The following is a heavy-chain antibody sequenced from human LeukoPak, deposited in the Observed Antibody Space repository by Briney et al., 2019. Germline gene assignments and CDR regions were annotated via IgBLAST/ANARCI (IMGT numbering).Heavy chain of an antibody. D-gene: IGHD2-15*01. CDR1: GYTFTSYG. V-gene: IGHV1-18*01. Sequence: ASVKVSCKSSGYTFTSYGISWVRQAPGQGLEWMGWISAYNGNTNYAQKLQGRVTMTTDTSTSTAYMELRSLRSDDTAVYYCARGTELRVFDAFDIWGQGTMVTVSS. CDR3: ARGTELRVFDAFDI. CDR2: ISAYNGNT. J-gene: IGHJ3*02.